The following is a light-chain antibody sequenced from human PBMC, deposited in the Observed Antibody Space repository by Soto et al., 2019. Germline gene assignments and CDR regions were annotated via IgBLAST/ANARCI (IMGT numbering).Light chain of an antibody. CDR1: QSVSSN. J-gene: IGKJ4*01. CDR2: GAS. Sequence: IVLTQSPATLSVSPGERATLSCRASQSVSSNLAWHQQRPGQAPRLLIYGASSRATGIPDRFSGSGSGTDFTLTISRLEPEDFAVYYCQQYSSSPLTFGGGTKVDIK. V-gene: IGKV3-20*01. CDR3: QQYSSSPLT.